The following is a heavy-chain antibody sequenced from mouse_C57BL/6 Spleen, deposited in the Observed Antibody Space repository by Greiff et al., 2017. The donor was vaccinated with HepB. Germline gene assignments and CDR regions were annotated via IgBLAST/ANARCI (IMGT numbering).Heavy chain of an antibody. CDR3: RIYYGKEDYCDY. J-gene: IGHJ2*01. D-gene: IGHD2-1*01. CDR1: GFTFSNYW. Sequence: EVQVVESGGGLVQPGGSMKLSCVASGFTFSNYWMNWVRQSPEKGLEWVAQIRLKSDNYATHYAESVKGRFTISRDDSKSSVYLQMNNLRAEDTGIYYCRIYYGKEDYCDYWGQGTTLTVSS. CDR2: IRLKSDNYAT. V-gene: IGHV6-3*01.